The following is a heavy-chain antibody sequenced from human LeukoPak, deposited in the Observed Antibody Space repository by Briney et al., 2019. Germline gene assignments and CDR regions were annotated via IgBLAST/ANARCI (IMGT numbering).Heavy chain of an antibody. D-gene: IGHD6-6*01. CDR1: GFIFSSHG. J-gene: IGHJ6*03. Sequence: GGSLRLSCAASGFIFSSHGMNWVRQAPGKGLEWVSGISPSGDITYYADSVKGRFTISRDNAKNSLYLQMNSLRAEDTAVYYCARVGVAARRFVYMDVWGKGTTVTVSS. V-gene: IGHV3-23*01. CDR3: ARVGVAARRFVYMDV. CDR2: ISPSGDIT.